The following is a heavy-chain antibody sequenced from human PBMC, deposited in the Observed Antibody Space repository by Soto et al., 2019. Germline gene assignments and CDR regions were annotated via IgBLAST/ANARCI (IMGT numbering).Heavy chain of an antibody. J-gene: IGHJ6*03. CDR3: ARAQGVTIFGVVSGYYYMDV. CDR2: INAGNGNT. Sequence: GASVKVSCKASGYTFTSYAMHWVRQAPGQRLEWMGWINAGNGNTKYSQKFQGRVTITRDTSASTAYMELSSLRSEDTAVYYCARAQGVTIFGVVSGYYYMDVWGKGTTVTVS. CDR1: GYTFTSYA. V-gene: IGHV1-3*01. D-gene: IGHD3-3*01.